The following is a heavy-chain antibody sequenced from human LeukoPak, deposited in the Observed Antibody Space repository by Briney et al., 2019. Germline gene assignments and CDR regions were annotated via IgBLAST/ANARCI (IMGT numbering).Heavy chain of an antibody. CDR2: IYYSGST. V-gene: IGHV4-39*07. J-gene: IGHJ5*02. CDR1: GDSISSSSYY. CDR3: ATRRRATIRWFDP. D-gene: IGHD5-24*01. Sequence: SETLSLTCTVSGDSISSSSYYWGWIRQPPGKGLEWIGSIYYSGSTYYNPSLKSRVTISVDTSKNQFSLKLSSVTAADTAVYYCATRRRATIRWFDPWGQGTLVTVSS.